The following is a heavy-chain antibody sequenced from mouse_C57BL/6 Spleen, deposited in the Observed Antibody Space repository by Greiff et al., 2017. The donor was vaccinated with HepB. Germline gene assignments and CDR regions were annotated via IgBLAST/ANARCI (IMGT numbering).Heavy chain of an antibody. CDR1: GYTFTDYE. D-gene: IGHD1-1*01. CDR2: IDPETGGT. J-gene: IGHJ2*01. V-gene: IGHV1-15*01. Sequence: QVQLKQSGAELVRPGASVTLSCKASGYTFTDYEMHWVKQTPVHGLEWIGAIDPETGGTAYNQKFKGKAILTADKSSSTAYMELRSLTSEDSAVYYCTRWGYGPFCYWGQGTTLTVSS. CDR3: TRWGYGPFCY.